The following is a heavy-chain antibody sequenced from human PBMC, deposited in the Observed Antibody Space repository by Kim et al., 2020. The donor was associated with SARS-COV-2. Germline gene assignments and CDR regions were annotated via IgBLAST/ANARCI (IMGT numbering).Heavy chain of an antibody. Sequence: GGSLRLSCAASGFTFSSYEMNWVRQAPGKGLEWGSYISSSGSTIYYADSVKGRLTISRDNAKNSLYLQMNSLRAEDTAVYYCAIDVDFDWLPYYYYGMDVCGQGTTVTVSS. CDR2: ISSSGSTI. D-gene: IGHD3-9*01. V-gene: IGHV3-48*03. CDR1: GFTFSSYE. CDR3: AIDVDFDWLPYYYYGMDV. J-gene: IGHJ6*02.